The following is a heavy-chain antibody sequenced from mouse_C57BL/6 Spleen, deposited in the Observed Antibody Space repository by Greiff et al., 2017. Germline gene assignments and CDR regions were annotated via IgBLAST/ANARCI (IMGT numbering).Heavy chain of an antibody. CDR1: GYTFTSYW. V-gene: IGHV1-64*01. CDR2: IHPNSGST. Sequence: QVQLQQSGAELVKPGASVKLSCKASGYTFTSYWMHWVKQRPGQGLEWIGMIHPNSGSTNYNEKFKSKATLTVDKSSSTAYMQLSSLTSEDSAVYYGASHSYYYGSGYGNAYWGQGTLVTVSA. D-gene: IGHD1-1*01. CDR3: ASHSYYYGSGYGNAY. J-gene: IGHJ3*01.